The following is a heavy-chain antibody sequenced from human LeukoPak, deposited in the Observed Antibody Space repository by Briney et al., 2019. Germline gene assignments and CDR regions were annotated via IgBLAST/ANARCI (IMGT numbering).Heavy chain of an antibody. Sequence: PVKSLDSPSLCSSSTNTIYYADSVKGRFTISRDNAKNSLYLQMNGLGAEDTAVYYCARELNGYGYYFFDYWGPGTLVTVSS. CDR3: ARELNGYGYYFFDY. V-gene: IGHV3-48*04. D-gene: IGHD3-16*01. CDR2: CSSSTNTI. J-gene: IGHJ4*02.